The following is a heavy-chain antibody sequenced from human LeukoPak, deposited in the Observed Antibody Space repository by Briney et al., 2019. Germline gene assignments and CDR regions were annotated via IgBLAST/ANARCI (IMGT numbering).Heavy chain of an antibody. CDR1: GFTFSSYW. V-gene: IGHV3-74*01. J-gene: IGHJ4*02. CDR2: INSDGSST. CDR3: AREKDSSSLGNSFDY. D-gene: IGHD6-6*01. Sequence: GGSLRLSCAASGFTFSSYWMHWVRQAPGKGLVWVSRINSDGSSTSYADSVKGRFTISRDNAKNTLYLQMNSLRAEDTALYYCAREKDSSSLGNSFDYWGQGTLVTVSS.